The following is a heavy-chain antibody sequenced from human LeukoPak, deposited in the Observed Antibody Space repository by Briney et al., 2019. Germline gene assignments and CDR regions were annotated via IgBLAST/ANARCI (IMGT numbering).Heavy chain of an antibody. Sequence: GGSLRLSCAASGFTFSNAWMSWVRQAPGKGLEWVGRIKSKTDSGTTDSAASVKGGFTISRDDSKNTLYLQMNSLKTEDTAVYYCTTDPQRGYYFDYWGQGTLVTVSS. CDR1: GFTFSNAW. D-gene: IGHD5-24*01. J-gene: IGHJ4*02. CDR3: TTDPQRGYYFDY. V-gene: IGHV3-15*01. CDR2: IKSKTDSGTT.